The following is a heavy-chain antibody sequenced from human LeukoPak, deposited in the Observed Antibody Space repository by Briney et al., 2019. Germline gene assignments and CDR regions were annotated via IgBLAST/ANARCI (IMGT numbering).Heavy chain of an antibody. CDR2: IYHSGST. CDR3: AGHEAAGHFSAFDI. Sequence: SETLSLPCTVSGGSISSGGYYWSWIRQPPREGREWSGCIYHSGSTYYNPSLKSRVTILVDRSKNQFSLKLSSVTAADTAVYYCAGHEAAGHFSAFDIWGQGTIVTVSS. CDR1: GGSISSGGYY. J-gene: IGHJ3*02. V-gene: IGHV4-39*01. D-gene: IGHD6-13*01.